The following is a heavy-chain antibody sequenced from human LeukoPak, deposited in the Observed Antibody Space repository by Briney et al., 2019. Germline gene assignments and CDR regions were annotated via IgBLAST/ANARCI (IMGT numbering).Heavy chain of an antibody. V-gene: IGHV3-23*01. Sequence: GGSLRLSCAASGFTFSSYVMSWIRQAPGKGLEWVSVINPSGGSTYYADSVKGRFTLSRDNSKNTLFLPLNSLRADDTAVYYCAKDRGYCTGGSCYSDYWGQGTLVTVSS. CDR3: AKDRGYCTGGSCYSDY. D-gene: IGHD2-15*01. J-gene: IGHJ4*02. CDR1: GFTFSSYV. CDR2: INPSGGST.